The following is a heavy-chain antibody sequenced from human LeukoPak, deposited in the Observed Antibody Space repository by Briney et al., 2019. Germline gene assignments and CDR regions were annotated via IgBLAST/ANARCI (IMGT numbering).Heavy chain of an antibody. D-gene: IGHD5-12*01. CDR1: GDSVSSTSVA. CDR3: AKGLRLENWFDP. Sequence: SQTLSLTCAISGDSVSSTSVAWNGIRQSPSRGLEWLGRTYYRTKWYYEYAVSVKSRVAINPDTSKNQFSLQLNSVTPEDTAVYYFAKGLRLENWFDPWGQGTLVTVSS. J-gene: IGHJ5*02. V-gene: IGHV6-1*01. CDR2: TYYRTKWYY.